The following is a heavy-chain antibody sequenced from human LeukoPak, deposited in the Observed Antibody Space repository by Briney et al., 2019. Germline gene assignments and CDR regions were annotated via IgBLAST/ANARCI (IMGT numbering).Heavy chain of an antibody. CDR1: GFTFTSSA. V-gene: IGHV1-58*02. CDR2: IVVGSGNT. D-gene: IGHD2-15*01. J-gene: IGHJ3*02. Sequence: GTSVKVSCKASGFTFTSSAMQWVRQARGQRLEWIGWIVVGSGNTNYAQKFQGRVTITADESTSTAYMELSSLRSEDTAVYYCARDLRYCSGGSCYPDDAFDIWGQGTMVTVSS. CDR3: ARDLRYCSGGSCYPDDAFDI.